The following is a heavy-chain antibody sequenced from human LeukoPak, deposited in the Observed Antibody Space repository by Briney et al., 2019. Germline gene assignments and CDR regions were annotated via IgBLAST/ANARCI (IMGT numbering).Heavy chain of an antibody. CDR3: ARARIIPYSYGPSYGMDV. V-gene: IGHV1-46*01. J-gene: IGHJ6*02. Sequence: ASVKVSCKASGYTFTSYYMHWVRQAPGQGLEWMGIINPSGGSTSYAQKFQGRVTMTRDTSTSTVYMELSSLRSEDTAVYYCARARIIPYSYGPSYGMDVWGQGTRVTISS. CDR2: INPSGGST. CDR1: GYTFTSYY. D-gene: IGHD5-18*01.